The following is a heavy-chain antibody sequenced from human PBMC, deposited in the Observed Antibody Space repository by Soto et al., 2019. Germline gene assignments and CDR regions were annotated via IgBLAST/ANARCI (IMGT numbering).Heavy chain of an antibody. CDR2: INPNSGGT. V-gene: IGHV1-2*04. Sequence: ASVKVSCKASGYTFTGYYMHWVRQAPGQGLEWMGWINPNSGGTNYAQKFQGWVTMTRDTSISTAYMELSRLRSDDTAVYYCARSLAAPPAGYYGMGVWGQGTTVTVSS. CDR3: ARSLAAPPAGYYGMGV. J-gene: IGHJ6*02. CDR1: GYTFTGYY. D-gene: IGHD6-6*01.